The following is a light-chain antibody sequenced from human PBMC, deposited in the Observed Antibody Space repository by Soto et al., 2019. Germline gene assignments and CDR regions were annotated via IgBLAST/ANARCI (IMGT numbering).Light chain of an antibody. CDR2: WAS. CDR3: QQYYRSRT. J-gene: IGKJ1*01. V-gene: IGKV4-1*01. CDR1: QSVLYSSNNKNY. Sequence: DIVMTQSPDSLAVSLGERATINCKSSQSVLYSSNNKNYLAWYQQKPGQPPRLLIYWASTRESGVPDRFTGSGSGTDFTLTISSLQAEDVAVYYCQQYYRSRTFGQGTKVEIK.